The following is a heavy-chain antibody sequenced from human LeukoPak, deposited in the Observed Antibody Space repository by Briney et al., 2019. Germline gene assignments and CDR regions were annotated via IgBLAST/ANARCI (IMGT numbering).Heavy chain of an antibody. CDR1: GFTFSNYA. CDR2: ISRSGNAT. D-gene: IGHD2/OR15-2a*01. V-gene: IGHV3-23*01. CDR3: AKGGEYHGDYLAH. J-gene: IGHJ4*02. Sequence: GGSLRLSCTASGFTFSNYAMTWVRQAPGKGLECVSGISRSGNATYYADSGKGRFTISRDNSKNTLNLQMNSLRAEHAAVYYCAKGGEYHGDYLAHWGQGTLVTVSS.